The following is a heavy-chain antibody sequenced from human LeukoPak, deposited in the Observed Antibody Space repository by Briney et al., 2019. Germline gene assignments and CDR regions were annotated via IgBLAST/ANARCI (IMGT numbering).Heavy chain of an antibody. D-gene: IGHD3-22*01. CDR1: GFTFSSYW. Sequence: GGSLRLSCAASGFTFSSYWMHWVRQAPGKGLVWVSRINSDGRSTNYADSVKGRFTISRDSSKNTVYLQMNSLRDEDTAVYYCARARPWDSSRSYYFGMDVWGHGTTVTVSS. CDR3: ARARPWDSSRSYYFGMDV. V-gene: IGHV3-74*01. J-gene: IGHJ6*02. CDR2: INSDGRST.